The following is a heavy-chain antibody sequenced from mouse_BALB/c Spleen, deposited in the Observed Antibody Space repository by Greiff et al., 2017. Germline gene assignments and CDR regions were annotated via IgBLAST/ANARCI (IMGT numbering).Heavy chain of an antibody. Sequence: EVQGVESGGGLVQPKGSLKLSCAASGFTFNTYAMNWVRQAPGKGSEWVARIRSKSNNYATYYADSVKDRFTISRDDSQSMLYLQMNNLKTEDTAMYYCVRHGYYGSPYYYAMDYWGQGTSVTVSS. CDR1: GFTFNTYA. D-gene: IGHD1-1*01. CDR3: VRHGYYGSPYYYAMDY. CDR2: IRSKSNNYAT. J-gene: IGHJ4*01. V-gene: IGHV10-1*02.